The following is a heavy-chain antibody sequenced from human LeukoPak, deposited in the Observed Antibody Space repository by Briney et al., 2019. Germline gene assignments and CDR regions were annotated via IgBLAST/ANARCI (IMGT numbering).Heavy chain of an antibody. J-gene: IGHJ4*02. CDR2: IYHSGST. V-gene: IGHV4-38-2*01. D-gene: IGHD3-3*01. Sequence: PSETLSLTCAVSGYSISSGYYWGWIRQPPGKGLEWIGSIYHSGSTYYNPSLKSRVTISVDTSKNQFSLKLSSVNAADTAVYYCARQISDFWSGYPNFDYWGQGTLVTVSS. CDR1: GYSISSGYY. CDR3: ARQISDFWSGYPNFDY.